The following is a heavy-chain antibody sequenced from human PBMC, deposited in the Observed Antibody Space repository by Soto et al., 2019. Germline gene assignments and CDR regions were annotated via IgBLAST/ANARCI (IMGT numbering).Heavy chain of an antibody. CDR2: IYYSGTI. J-gene: IGHJ4*02. V-gene: IGHV4-59*03. D-gene: IGHD1-26*01. Sequence: SETLSLTCTVSGGSISTYYWSWIRQFPGKGLEWIGYIYYSGTINYNSSLKSRVIISVDMSKNQFSLKLSSVTAADTAVYYCANSGEGRGSHFNYWGQGTVVTVSS. CDR3: ANSGEGRGSHFNY. CDR1: GGSISTYY.